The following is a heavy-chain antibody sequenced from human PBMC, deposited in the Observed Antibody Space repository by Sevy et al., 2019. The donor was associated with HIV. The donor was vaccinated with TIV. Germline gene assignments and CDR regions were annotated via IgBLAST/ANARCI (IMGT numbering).Heavy chain of an antibody. CDR2: ISSSSSTI. CDR3: ARDRVHEWELLPLLLYYYYMDV. D-gene: IGHD1-26*01. Sequence: GGSLGLSCAASGFTFSSYSMNWVRQAPGKGLEWVSYISSSSSTINYADSVKGRFTNSRDNAKNSLYLQMNSLRAEDTAMYYCARDRVHEWELLPLLLYYYYMDVWGKGNTITVSS. CDR1: GFTFSSYS. J-gene: IGHJ6*03. V-gene: IGHV3-48*01.